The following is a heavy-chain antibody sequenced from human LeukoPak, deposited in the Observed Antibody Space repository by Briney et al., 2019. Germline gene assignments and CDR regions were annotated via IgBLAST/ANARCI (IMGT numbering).Heavy chain of an antibody. V-gene: IGHV4-39*01. CDR1: GGSISSSSYY. CDR3: ARRGDFWSGYPLDY. CDR2: IYYSGSI. Sequence: SETLSLTCTVSGGSISSSSYYWGWIRQPPGKGLEWIGSIYYSGSIYYNPSLKSRVTISVDTSKNQFSLKLSSVTAADTAVYYCARRGDFWSGYPLDYWGQGTLVTVSS. J-gene: IGHJ4*02. D-gene: IGHD3-3*01.